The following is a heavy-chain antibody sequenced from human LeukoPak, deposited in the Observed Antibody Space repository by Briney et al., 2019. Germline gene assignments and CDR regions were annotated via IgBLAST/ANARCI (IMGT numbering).Heavy chain of an antibody. CDR1: GYTFLHHD. CDR2: VSPNSGNT. Sequence: ASVKVSCQASGYTFLHHDINWVRQVTGQGLEWMAWVSPNSGNTGYAQKFKGRVTLTIDTSINTAYMELSSLRSEDTGVYYCARINGRGNGWLRPLDYWGQGTLVTVPS. J-gene: IGHJ4*02. CDR3: ARINGRGNGWLRPLDY. V-gene: IGHV1-8*01. D-gene: IGHD6-19*01.